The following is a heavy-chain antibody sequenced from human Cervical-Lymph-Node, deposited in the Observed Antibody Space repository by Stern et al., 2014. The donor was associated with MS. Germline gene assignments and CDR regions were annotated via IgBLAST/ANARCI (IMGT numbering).Heavy chain of an antibody. D-gene: IGHD3-3*01. V-gene: IGHV4-31*03. CDR1: GGSVSRGSRY. Sequence: DQLVESGPGLVKPSQTLSLTCTVSGGSVSRGSRYWSWIRQHPGKGLEWIGYISYSGNTYYSPSLQSRLTISMDTSKNQFSLKLRSVTAADTAIYYCARVTEFLRFFYPDYWGQGTLVTVSS. CDR2: ISYSGNT. J-gene: IGHJ4*02. CDR3: ARVTEFLRFFYPDY.